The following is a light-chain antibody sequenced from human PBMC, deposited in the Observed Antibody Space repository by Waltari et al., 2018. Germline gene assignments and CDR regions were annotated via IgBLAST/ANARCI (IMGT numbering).Light chain of an antibody. CDR2: KDT. Sequence: SFELTQPPSVSVYPGETARITCSGDALPQQYAYWYRQKPGQAPVVLIYKDTERPSGTPERFSGSTSGTTVTLTISGVQSEDEADYYCQSADQNGHLWIFGGGTKLTVL. CDR1: ALPQQY. V-gene: IGLV3-25*03. J-gene: IGLJ2*01. CDR3: QSADQNGHLWI.